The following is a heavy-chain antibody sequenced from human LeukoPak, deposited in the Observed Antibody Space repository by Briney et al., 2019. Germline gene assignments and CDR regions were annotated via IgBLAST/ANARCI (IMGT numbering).Heavy chain of an antibody. D-gene: IGHD7-27*01. J-gene: IGHJ4*02. CDR2: IDGSGGSI. CDR3: ARRDSSGYFDY. CDR1: GFTFSSYP. Sequence: GGSLRLYCAASGFTFSSYPMIWVRQAPGRGLEWVSTIDGSGGSIYYADSVKGRFTVSRDNSKSMLYVQMNSLRAEDTAVYYCARRDSSGYFDYWGQGVLVTVPS. V-gene: IGHV3-23*01.